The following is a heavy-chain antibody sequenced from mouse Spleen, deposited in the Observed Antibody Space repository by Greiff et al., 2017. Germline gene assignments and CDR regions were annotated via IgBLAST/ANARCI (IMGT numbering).Heavy chain of an antibody. Sequence: VKLVESGGGLVKPGGSLKLSCAASGFTFSSYAMSWVRQTPEKRLEWVATISSGGSYTYYPDSVKGRFTISRDNAKNTLYLQMSSLRSEDTAMYYCARHGDYRDWYFDVWGAGTTVTVSS. J-gene: IGHJ1*01. CDR2: ISSGGSYT. CDR3: ARHGDYRDWYFDV. V-gene: IGHV5-9-3*01. CDR1: GFTFSSYA. D-gene: IGHD2-14*01.